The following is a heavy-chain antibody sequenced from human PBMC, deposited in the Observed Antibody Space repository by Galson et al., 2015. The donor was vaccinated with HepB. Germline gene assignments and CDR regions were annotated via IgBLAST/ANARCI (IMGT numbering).Heavy chain of an antibody. CDR3: TRERGDYIWGSSPYD. V-gene: IGHV1-46*03. Sequence: SVKVSCKASGYTFASFHMHWVRQAPGQGLEWLAIINPSPGSTFYAQHFRGRLTVTRDTSTSTVYMELSSLTSEDTAVYYCTRERGDYIWGSSPYDWGQGTLVPVSS. J-gene: IGHJ4*02. CDR1: GYTFASFH. CDR2: INPSPGST. D-gene: IGHD3-16*01.